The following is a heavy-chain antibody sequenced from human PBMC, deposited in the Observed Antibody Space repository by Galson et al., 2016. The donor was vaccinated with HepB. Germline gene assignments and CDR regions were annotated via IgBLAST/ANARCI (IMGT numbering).Heavy chain of an antibody. V-gene: IGHV1-69*02. D-gene: IGHD6-19*01. CDR3: ARPSIGWANDAFDI. CDR1: GGTFTTYP. Sequence: SVKVSCKASGGTFTTYPITWVRQAPGQGPECLGRIIPLLGIPKYAQKFQGRLTITADKSTSTTYMELTSLRSEDTAVYYCARPSIGWANDAFDIWCQGTMVTVSS. J-gene: IGHJ3*02. CDR2: IIPLLGIP.